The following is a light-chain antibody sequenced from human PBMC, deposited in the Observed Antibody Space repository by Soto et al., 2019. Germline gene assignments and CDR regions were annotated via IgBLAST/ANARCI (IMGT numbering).Light chain of an antibody. J-gene: IGLJ1*01. CDR2: DVA. V-gene: IGLV2-14*03. CDR3: VSYTSSTTYV. Sequence: LTQPASVSDSPGQSITISCTGTSSDVGGSNFVSWYQQHPGKPPKLIIYDVANRPSGVSNRSSGSKSGSTASLIISRLQTEDEADYYCVSYTSSTTYVFGTGTKVTVL. CDR1: SSDVGGSNF.